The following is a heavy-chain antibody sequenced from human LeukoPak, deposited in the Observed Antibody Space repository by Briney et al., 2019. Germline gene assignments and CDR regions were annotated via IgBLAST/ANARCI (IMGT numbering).Heavy chain of an antibody. CDR2: IYSGGST. D-gene: IGHD3-9*01. J-gene: IGHJ6*03. CDR3: ARPHYDILTGYYMDV. CDR1: GFTVSSNY. Sequence: PGGSLRLSCAASGFTVSSNYMSWVRQAPGKGLEWASVIYSGGSTYYADSVKGRFTISRDNSKNTLYLQMNSLRAEDTAVYYCARPHYDILTGYYMDVWGKGTTVTVSS. V-gene: IGHV3-53*01.